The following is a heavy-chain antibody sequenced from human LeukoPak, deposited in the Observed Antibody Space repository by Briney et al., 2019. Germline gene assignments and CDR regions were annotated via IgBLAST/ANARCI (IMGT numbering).Heavy chain of an antibody. V-gene: IGHV4-59*04. CDR3: ARRPPSYPPVD. CDR1: GGSISSYY. J-gene: IGHJ4*02. D-gene: IGHD1-1*01. Sequence: PSETLSLTCTVSGGSISSYYWSWIRQPPGKGLEWIGNIYYSGSTYYNPSLKSRVTISVDTSKNQFSLKLSSVTAADTAVYYCARRPPSYPPVDWGQGTLVTVSS. CDR2: IYYSGST.